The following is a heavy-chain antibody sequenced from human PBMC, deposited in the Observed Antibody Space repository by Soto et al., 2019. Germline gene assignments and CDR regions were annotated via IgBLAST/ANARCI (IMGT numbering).Heavy chain of an antibody. J-gene: IGHJ6*02. CDR3: ARTFDYYGMDV. CDR2: IYHAGSV. Sequence: ASETLSLTCAVSGYSSASGYYWAWIRQSPGKGLEWIGSIYHAGSVYYNPSLNGRVALSMDTSKNHFSLKLTSVTAADTAVYYCARTFDYYGMDVWGQGTTVTVSS. CDR1: GYSSASGYY. V-gene: IGHV4-38-2*01.